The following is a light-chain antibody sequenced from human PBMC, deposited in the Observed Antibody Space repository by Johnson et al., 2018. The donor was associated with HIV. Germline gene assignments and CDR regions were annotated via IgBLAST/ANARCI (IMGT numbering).Light chain of an antibody. CDR2: ENN. V-gene: IGLV1-51*02. CDR3: GTWDSSLSAYV. J-gene: IGLJ1*01. Sequence: QSVLTQPPSVSAAPGQKVTISCSGSSSNIGNNYVSWYQQLPGTAPKLLIYENNKRPSGIPDRFSGSKSGTSATLGITGLQTGDAAAYYCGTWDSSLSAYVVGSGTKVTVL. CDR1: SSNIGNNY.